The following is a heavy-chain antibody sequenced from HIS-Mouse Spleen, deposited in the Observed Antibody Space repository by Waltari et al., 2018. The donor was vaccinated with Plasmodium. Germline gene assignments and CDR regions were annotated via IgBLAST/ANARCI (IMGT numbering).Heavy chain of an antibody. CDR2: ISWNSGSI. D-gene: IGHD6-6*01. CDR3: AKDVSRAARPAFDI. J-gene: IGHJ3*02. CDR1: GFTFDDYA. V-gene: IGHV3-9*01. Sequence: EVQLVESGGGLVQPGRSLRLSCAASGFTFDDYAMHWVRQAPGKGLECVSGISWNSGSIGYADSVKGRFTISRDNAKNSLYLQMNSLRAEDTALYYCAKDVSRAARPAFDIWGQGTMVTVSS.